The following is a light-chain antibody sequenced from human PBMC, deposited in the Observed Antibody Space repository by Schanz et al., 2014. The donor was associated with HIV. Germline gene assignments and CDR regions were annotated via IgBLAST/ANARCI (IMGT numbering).Light chain of an antibody. Sequence: QSALTQPASVSGSPGQSITISCTGSNSDIGGFNWVSWYQQHPGKAPKLIIYDVTHRPSGISARFSGSKSVNTASLTISGLQAEDEADYYCSSYAATSNVLFGGGTKLTVL. J-gene: IGLJ3*02. V-gene: IGLV2-14*01. CDR3: SSYAATSNVL. CDR1: NSDIGGFNW. CDR2: DVT.